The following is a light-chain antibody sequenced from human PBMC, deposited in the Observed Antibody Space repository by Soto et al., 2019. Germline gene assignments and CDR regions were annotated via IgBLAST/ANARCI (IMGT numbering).Light chain of an antibody. J-gene: IGKJ4*01. Sequence: DIQLTQSQSLLSASVGDRVTITCRASQAISTYLAWYQQTSGKAPKLLISAASTLQRGVPSRFRGSGSGTQFTLTISSLQPEDFATYYCQQLNAYPLTFGGGTKVDIK. V-gene: IGKV1-9*01. CDR1: QAISTY. CDR3: QQLNAYPLT. CDR2: AAS.